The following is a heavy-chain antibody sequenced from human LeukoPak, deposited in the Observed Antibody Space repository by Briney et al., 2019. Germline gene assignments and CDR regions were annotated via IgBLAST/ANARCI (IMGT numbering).Heavy chain of an antibody. CDR3: AKGGYGWGGLDY. Sequence: GASVKVSCKVSGYTLTELSMHWVRQAPGKGLEWMGGFDPEDGETIYAQKFQGRVTMTEDTSTDPAYMELSSLKCEEQPVYSCAKGGYGWGGLDYWGPGTLVTVSS. D-gene: IGHD3-10*01. CDR2: FDPEDGET. J-gene: IGHJ4*02. CDR1: GYTLTELS. V-gene: IGHV1-24*01.